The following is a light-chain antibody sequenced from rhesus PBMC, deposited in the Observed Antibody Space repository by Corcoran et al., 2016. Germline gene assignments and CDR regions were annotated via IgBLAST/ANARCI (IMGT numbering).Light chain of an antibody. Sequence: QAVVTQEPSLTVSPGGTVTLTCGSSAGAVTGSHYPYWFQQKPGQAPRTLIYDISNKLSWTPARFSGSLLGGKAALTLSGAQPGEEAEYYCGLHDRGYYGLFGGGTRLTVL. V-gene: IGLV7-88*01. CDR2: DIS. CDR1: AGAVTGSHY. J-gene: IGLJ2*01. CDR3: GLHDRGYYGL.